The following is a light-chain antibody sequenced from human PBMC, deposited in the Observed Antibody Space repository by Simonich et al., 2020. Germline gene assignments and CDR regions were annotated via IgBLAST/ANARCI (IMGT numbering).Light chain of an antibody. V-gene: IGLV2-14*01. CDR1: SSDVGGYNY. CDR3: SSYTSSSTLV. Sequence: QSALTQPASVSGSPGQSITISCTGTSSDVGGYNYVSWYQQHPGKAHKLMIYDVSKRPSGVSNRFSGSKSGNTASPTISGLQAEDEADYYCSSYTSSSTLVFGGGTKLTVL. CDR2: DVS. J-gene: IGLJ2*01.